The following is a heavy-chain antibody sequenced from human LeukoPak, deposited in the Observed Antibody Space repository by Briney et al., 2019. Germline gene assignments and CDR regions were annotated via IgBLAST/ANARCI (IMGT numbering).Heavy chain of an antibody. Sequence: GGSLRLSCAASGFTFSNAWMSWVRQAPGKGLEWVGRIKSKTDGGTTDYAAPVKGRFTISRDDSKNTLYLQMNSLKTEDTAVYYCTTLSQGIWFGVGDMDVWGKGTTVTVSS. CDR2: IKSKTDGGTT. CDR1: GFTFSNAW. D-gene: IGHD3-10*01. V-gene: IGHV3-15*01. CDR3: TTLSQGIWFGVGDMDV. J-gene: IGHJ6*03.